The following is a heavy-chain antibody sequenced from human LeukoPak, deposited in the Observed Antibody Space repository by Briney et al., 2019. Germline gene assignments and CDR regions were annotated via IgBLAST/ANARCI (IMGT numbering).Heavy chain of an antibody. J-gene: IGHJ4*02. D-gene: IGHD6-13*01. CDR3: ARDRLSSSS. CDR2: IYSGGST. CDR1: GFTFSSYA. V-gene: IGHV3-66*01. Sequence: GGSLRLSCAASGFTFSSYAMSWVRQAPGKGLEWVSVIYSGGSTYYADSVKGRFTISRDNSKNTLYLQMNSLRAEDTAVYYCARDRLSSSSWGQGTLVTVSS.